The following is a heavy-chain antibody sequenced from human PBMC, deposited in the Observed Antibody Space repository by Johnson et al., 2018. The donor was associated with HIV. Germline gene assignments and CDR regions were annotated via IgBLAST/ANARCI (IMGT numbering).Heavy chain of an antibody. Sequence: VQLVESGGGLVQPGRSLRLSCAASGFTFDDYAMHWVRQAPGKGLEWVSGISWNSGSIGYADSVRGRFAISRDNAKNSLYWQMNGLRAEDTAVYYRARGGDVVWFGEFPGAFDVWGQGTMVTVSS. CDR2: ISWNSGSI. CDR1: GFTFDDYA. V-gene: IGHV3-9*01. D-gene: IGHD3-10*01. CDR3: ARGGDVVWFGEFPGAFDV. J-gene: IGHJ3*01.